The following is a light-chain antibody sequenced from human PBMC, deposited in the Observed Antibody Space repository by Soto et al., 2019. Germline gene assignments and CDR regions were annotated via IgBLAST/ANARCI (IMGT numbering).Light chain of an antibody. CDR3: QHYNSWPIT. CDR2: GTS. J-gene: IGKJ5*01. Sequence: EIVMTQSPASLSVSPGESVTLSCRASQSVAINLAWYQQKPGQAPRLLIYGTSTRATGVPDRFSGSGSGTYFTLTISSLQAADFAVYHCQHYNSWPITFGQGTRLEIK. V-gene: IGKV3-15*01. CDR1: QSVAIN.